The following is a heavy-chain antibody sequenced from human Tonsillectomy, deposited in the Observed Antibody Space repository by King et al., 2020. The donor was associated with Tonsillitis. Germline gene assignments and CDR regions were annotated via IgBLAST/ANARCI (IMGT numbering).Heavy chain of an antibody. CDR2: ISYSGST. V-gene: IGHV4-30-4*07. J-gene: IGHJ4*02. D-gene: IGHD1-26*01. CDR3: ARAAGGNFAY. CDR1: GDSISSGGFS. Sequence: VQLQESGPGLVKPSQTLSLTCAVSGDSISSGGFSWSWIRQPPGKGLEWIGYISYSGSTYYNPSLKSRVSISADTSKNHFSLMLSSVTAADTAVYYCARAAGGNFAYWGQGTLVTVSS.